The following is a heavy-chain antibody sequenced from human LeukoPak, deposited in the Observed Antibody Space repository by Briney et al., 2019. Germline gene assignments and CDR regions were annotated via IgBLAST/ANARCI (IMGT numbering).Heavy chain of an antibody. J-gene: IGHJ6*03. Sequence: PSQTLSLTCTVSGGSISSRDYCWNWIRQPPGKGLEWIGSIYHNGNTFYKASLKSRASISLDTSKHQFSLKLTSVTAADTAVYYCARSVATTYAGYYYYYMDVWGKGTTVTVSS. V-gene: IGHV4-30-4*01. D-gene: IGHD5-12*01. CDR2: IYHNGNT. CDR1: GGSISSRDYC. CDR3: ARSVATTYAGYYYYYMDV.